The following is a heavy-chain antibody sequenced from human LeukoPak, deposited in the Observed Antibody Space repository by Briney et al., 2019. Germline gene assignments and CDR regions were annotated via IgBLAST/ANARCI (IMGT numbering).Heavy chain of an antibody. J-gene: IGHJ4*02. CDR3: AKEVGTFTLVY. CDR1: GFSFSTYG. D-gene: IGHD1-26*01. V-gene: IGHV3-30*18. Sequence: GGSLRLSCAASGFSFSTYGMHWVRQAPGKGLEWVTVISYDGSDKYYADSVKGRFTISRDNSRNTLYLQMNSLRVEDTAVYYFAKEVGTFTLVYGARETGVPVS. CDR2: ISYDGSDK.